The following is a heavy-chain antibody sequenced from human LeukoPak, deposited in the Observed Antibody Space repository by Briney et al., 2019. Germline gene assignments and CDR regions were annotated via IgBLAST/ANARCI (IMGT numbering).Heavy chain of an antibody. J-gene: IGHJ6*03. CDR1: GFTFSDYA. CDR2: VNGRGATT. CDR3: AKAPATGEGYYFYYMDV. D-gene: IGHD7-27*01. Sequence: GGSLRLSCAASGFASGFTFSDYAVSWVRQAPGKGPEWVASVNGRGATTYYAASVRGRFTISRDNSKNTLYLQMISLGADETAIYFCAKAPATGEGYYFYYMDVWGKGTTVTVSS. V-gene: IGHV3-23*01.